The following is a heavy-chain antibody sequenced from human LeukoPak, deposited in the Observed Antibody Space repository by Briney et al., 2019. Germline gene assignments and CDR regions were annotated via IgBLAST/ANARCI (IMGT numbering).Heavy chain of an antibody. V-gene: IGHV3-74*01. CDR2: INSEGSST. CDR1: GFTFSSYW. D-gene: IGHD2-8*02. J-gene: IGHJ4*02. CDR3: ARARPEVWSPDF. Sequence: GGSLRLSCAASGFTFSSYWMYWVRQAPGKGLVWVSRINSEGSSTSYADSVKGRFTISRDNAKNSLYLQMNSLRAEDTAVYYCARARPEVWSPDFWGQGTLVTVSS.